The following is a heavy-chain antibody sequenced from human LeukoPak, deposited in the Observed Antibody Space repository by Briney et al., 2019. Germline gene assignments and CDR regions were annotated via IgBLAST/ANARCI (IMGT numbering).Heavy chain of an antibody. CDR2: IHQSGST. D-gene: IGHD3-10*01. CDR1: GYSISSGYY. J-gene: IGHJ5*02. Sequence: SETLSLTCAVSGYSISSGYYWGWIRQPPGKGLXXXGSIHQSGSTYYNPSLKSRVTMSLDTSRNQFPLKLSSVTAADTAVYYCVRDGNYYGYNWFDPWGQGALVTVSS. V-gene: IGHV4-38-2*02. CDR3: VRDGNYYGYNWFDP.